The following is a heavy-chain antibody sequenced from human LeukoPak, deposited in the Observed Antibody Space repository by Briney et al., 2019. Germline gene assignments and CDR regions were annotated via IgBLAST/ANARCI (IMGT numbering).Heavy chain of an antibody. D-gene: IGHD6-19*01. CDR2: ISGSGGST. J-gene: IGHJ4*02. V-gene: IGHV3-23*01. Sequence: GGSLRLSCAASGFTFSDYSMHWVRQAPGRGLEWVSAISGSGGSTYYADSVKGRFTISRDNSKNTLYLQMNSLRAEDTAVYYCANGWYRDKNDYWGQGTLVTVSS. CDR3: ANGWYRDKNDY. CDR1: GFTFSDYS.